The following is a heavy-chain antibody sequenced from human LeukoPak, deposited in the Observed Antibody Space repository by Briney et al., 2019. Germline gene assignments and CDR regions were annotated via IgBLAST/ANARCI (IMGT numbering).Heavy chain of an antibody. D-gene: IGHD3-3*01. V-gene: IGHV7-4-1*02. CDR3: ARTYDFWSGRRPYYYYGMDV. CDR1: GYTFTGYY. CDR2: INTNTGNP. J-gene: IGHJ6*02. Sequence: ASVKVSCKASGYTFTGYYMHWVRQAPGQGLEWMGWINTNTGNPTYAQGFTERFVFSLDTSVSTAYLQISSLKAEDTAVYYCARTYDFWSGRRPYYYYGMDVWGQGTTVTVSS.